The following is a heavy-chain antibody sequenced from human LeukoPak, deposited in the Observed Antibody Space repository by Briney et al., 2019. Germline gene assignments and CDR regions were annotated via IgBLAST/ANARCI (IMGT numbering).Heavy chain of an antibody. CDR2: ISPGDSAT. CDR1: GYSFTSYW. Sequence: GESLKISCKGSGYSFTSYWIGWVRQMPGKGLEWMGVISPGDSATRYSPSFQGQVAISADKSISTAYLQWSSLKASDTAMYYCARSSDCSSTSCYFDYWGQGTLVTVSS. V-gene: IGHV5-51*01. CDR3: ARSSDCSSTSCYFDY. D-gene: IGHD2-2*01. J-gene: IGHJ4*02.